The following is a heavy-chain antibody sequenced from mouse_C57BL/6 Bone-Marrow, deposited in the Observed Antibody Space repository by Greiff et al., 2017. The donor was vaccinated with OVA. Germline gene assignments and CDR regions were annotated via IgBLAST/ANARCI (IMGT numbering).Heavy chain of an antibody. V-gene: IGHV5-16*01. CDR2: INYDGSST. D-gene: IGHD2-3*01. Sequence: EVQLVESEGGLVQPGSSMKLSCTASGFTFSDYYMAWVRQVPEKGLEWVANINYDGSSTYYLDSLKSRFIISRDNAKNILYLQMSSLKSEDTATYYCARTYDGYYYFDYWGQGTTLTVSS. CDR1: GFTFSDYY. CDR3: ARTYDGYYYFDY. J-gene: IGHJ2*01.